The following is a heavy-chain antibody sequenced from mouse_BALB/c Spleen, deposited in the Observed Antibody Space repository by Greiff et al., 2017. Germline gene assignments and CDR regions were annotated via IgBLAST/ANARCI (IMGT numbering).Heavy chain of an antibody. CDR3: TRGYYYGTSYTSFDY. CDR1: GFTFSSYT. CDR2: ISSGGSYT. Sequence: EVKLMESGGGLVKPGGSLKLSCAASGFTFSSYTMSWVRQTPEKRLEWVATISSGGSYTYYPDSVKGRFTISRDNAKNTLYLQMSSLKSEDTAMYYCTRGYYYGTSYTSFDYWGQGTTLTVYS. V-gene: IGHV5-6-4*01. D-gene: IGHD1-1*01. J-gene: IGHJ2*01.